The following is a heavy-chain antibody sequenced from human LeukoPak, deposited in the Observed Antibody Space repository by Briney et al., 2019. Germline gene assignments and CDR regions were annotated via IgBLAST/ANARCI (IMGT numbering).Heavy chain of an antibody. D-gene: IGHD3-16*01. J-gene: IGHJ4*02. V-gene: IGHV3-7*01. Sequence: TGGSLRLSCAASGFSFSNYWMSWVRQAPGKGLEWVANINQDEGGKYYVDSVKGRFTISRDNAENSVFLQMNSLRAEDTAVYYCARLRLGDGGDYWGQGTLVTVSS. CDR2: INQDEGGK. CDR3: ARLRLGDGGDY. CDR1: GFSFSNYW.